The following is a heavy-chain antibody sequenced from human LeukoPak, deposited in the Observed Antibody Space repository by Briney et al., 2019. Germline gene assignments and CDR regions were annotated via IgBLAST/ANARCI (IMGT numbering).Heavy chain of an antibody. CDR2: IYPGDSDT. V-gene: IGHV5-51*01. Sequence: GESLQISCKGSGYHFTNCWIGWVRQMPGKGLEWMGIIYPGDSDTRYSPSFQGQVTISVDNSISTAYLQRSSLKASDTAMYYCARQTVTTHYLGYWGQGTLVTVSS. J-gene: IGHJ4*02. CDR1: GYHFTNCW. CDR3: ARQTVTTHYLGY. D-gene: IGHD4-17*01.